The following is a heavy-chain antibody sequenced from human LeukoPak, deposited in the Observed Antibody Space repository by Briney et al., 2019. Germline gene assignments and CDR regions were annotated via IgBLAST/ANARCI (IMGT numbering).Heavy chain of an antibody. J-gene: IGHJ4*02. CDR1: GFTFSSYE. CDR3: ARDFTGIAVACDY. CDR2: ISSSGSTI. D-gene: IGHD6-19*01. V-gene: IGHV3-48*03. Sequence: GGSLRLSCAASGFTFSSYEMNWVRQAPGKGLEWVSYISSSGSTIYYADSVKGRFTISRDNAKNSLYLQMNSLRAEDTAVYYCARDFTGIAVACDYWGQGTLVTVSS.